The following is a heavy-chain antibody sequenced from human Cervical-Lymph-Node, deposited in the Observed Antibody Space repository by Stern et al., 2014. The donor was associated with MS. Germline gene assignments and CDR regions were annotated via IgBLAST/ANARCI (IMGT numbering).Heavy chain of an antibody. V-gene: IGHV1-2*06. CDR1: GYIFTEYY. CDR2: SNPNSGGT. J-gene: IGHJ4*01. CDR3: ARGSGTAYDLRGDY. D-gene: IGHD3-3*01. Sequence: QVQLVESGAEPRAPGASMTVSCTASGYIFTEYYLHWVRQAPGPGLERLGLSNPNSGGTNYAQNFQGRVTMTRDTSISTAYMELRWLGSADTAVYYCARGSGTAYDLRGDYWGQGTLVTVSS.